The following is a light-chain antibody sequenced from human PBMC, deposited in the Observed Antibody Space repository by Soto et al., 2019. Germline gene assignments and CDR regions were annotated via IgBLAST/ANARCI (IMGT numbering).Light chain of an antibody. CDR3: QQYDIWPRT. CDR2: GAS. CDR1: QSVSSN. V-gene: IGKV3-15*01. Sequence: EIVLTQSPATLSVSPGERATLSCRASQSVSSNLAWYQQKPGQAPRLVIYGASTRATGIPARFSGSGSGTDFTLTISSLQSEDFAVYYCQQYDIWPRTFGQGTKVDIK. J-gene: IGKJ1*01.